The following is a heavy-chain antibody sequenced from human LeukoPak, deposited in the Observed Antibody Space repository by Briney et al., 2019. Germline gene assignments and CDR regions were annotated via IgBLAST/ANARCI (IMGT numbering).Heavy chain of an antibody. J-gene: IGHJ4*02. CDR1: GFTFSSYE. CDR2: ISSSGNTI. CDR3: VLIRGVISFGY. V-gene: IGHV3-48*03. D-gene: IGHD3-10*01. Sequence: PGGSLRLSCAASGFTFSSYEMNWVRQAPGKGLEWVSYISSSGNTIYSAASVKGRFTISRDNAKNSLYLQMNSLRAEDTAVYYCVLIRGVISFGYWGQGTLVTVSS.